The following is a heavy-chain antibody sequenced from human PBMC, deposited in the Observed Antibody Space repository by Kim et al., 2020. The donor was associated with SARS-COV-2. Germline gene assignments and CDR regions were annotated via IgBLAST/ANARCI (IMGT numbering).Heavy chain of an antibody. CDR2: ISGSGGST. D-gene: IGHD3-10*01. CDR3: AKTSNTYYYGGNEFDY. J-gene: IGHJ4*02. CDR1: GFTFSSYA. Sequence: GGSLRLSCAASGFTFSSYAMSWVRQAPGKGLEWVSAISGSGGSTYYADSVKGRFTISRDNSKNTLYLQMNSLRAEDTAVYYCAKTSNTYYYGGNEFDYWGQGTLVTVSS. V-gene: IGHV3-23*01.